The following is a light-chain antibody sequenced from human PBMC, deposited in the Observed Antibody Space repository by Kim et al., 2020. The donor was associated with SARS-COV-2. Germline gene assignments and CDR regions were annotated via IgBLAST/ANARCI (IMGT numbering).Light chain of an antibody. J-gene: IGKJ2*01. Sequence: IVLTQFPGTLSLSPGERATLSCRASQSVSSSYLAWYQQKPGQAPRLLIYGASSRATGIPDRFSGSGSGTDFTLTISRLEPEDFAVYYCQQYGSSYTFGQGTKLAI. CDR2: GAS. CDR3: QQYGSSYT. V-gene: IGKV3-20*01. CDR1: QSVSSSY.